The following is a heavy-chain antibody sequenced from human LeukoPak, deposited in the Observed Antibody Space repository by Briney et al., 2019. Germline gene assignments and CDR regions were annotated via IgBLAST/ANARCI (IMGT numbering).Heavy chain of an antibody. V-gene: IGHV4-59*01. CDR1: GGSISTYY. CDR3: ARDQGGTAMPHY. Sequence: SETLSLTCTVSGGSISTYYWSWIRQSPGKGLECIGYIYYSGSTNYNPSLKSRVTISVDTSKNQFSLKLSSVTAADTAVYYCARDQGGTAMPHYWGQGTLVTVSS. CDR2: IYYSGST. D-gene: IGHD5-18*01. J-gene: IGHJ4*02.